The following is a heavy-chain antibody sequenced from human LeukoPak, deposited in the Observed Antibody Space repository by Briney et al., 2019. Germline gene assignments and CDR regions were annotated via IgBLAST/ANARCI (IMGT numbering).Heavy chain of an antibody. Sequence: HPGGSLRLSCAASGFTFSDYWMHWVRQAPGKGLVWVSRINSDGSSTNYADSVKGRLTISRDNAKNTLYLQMNSLRAEDTAVYYCGNLNTPMGYWGQGALVTVSS. V-gene: IGHV3-74*01. CDR3: GNLNTPMGY. D-gene: IGHD5-18*01. J-gene: IGHJ4*02. CDR2: INSDGSST. CDR1: GFTFSDYW.